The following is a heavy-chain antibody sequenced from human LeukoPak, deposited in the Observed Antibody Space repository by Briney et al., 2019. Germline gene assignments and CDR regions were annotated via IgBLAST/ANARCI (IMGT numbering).Heavy chain of an antibody. CDR3: ARAQTYGDSRLLLNY. V-gene: IGHV3-20*04. CDR2: INWNGGST. D-gene: IGHD2-21*02. Sequence: GGSLRLSCAASGFTFGNYGMSWVRQAPGKGLEWVSGINWNGGSTGYADSVEGRFTISRDNAKNSQYLQMNSLRVEDTALYYCARAQTYGDSRLLLNYWGQGTLVTVSS. CDR1: GFTFGNYG. J-gene: IGHJ4*02.